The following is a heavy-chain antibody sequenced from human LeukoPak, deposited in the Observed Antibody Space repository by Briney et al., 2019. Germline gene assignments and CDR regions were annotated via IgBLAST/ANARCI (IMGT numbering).Heavy chain of an antibody. CDR3: ARHQWAVAGIDF. V-gene: IGHV4-39*01. Sequence: PSETLSLTCTVSGASITSTSYYWGWIRQTPGKGLEWIGSMYYSGSTYYNPSLKSRVTISVDPSKNQFSLKLTSVTAADTSVYYCARHQWAVAGIDFWGQGTLVTVSS. D-gene: IGHD6-19*01. J-gene: IGHJ4*02. CDR2: MYYSGST. CDR1: GASITSTSYY.